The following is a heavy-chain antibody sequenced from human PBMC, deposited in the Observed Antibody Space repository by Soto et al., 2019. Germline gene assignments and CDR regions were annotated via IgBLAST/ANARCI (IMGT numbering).Heavy chain of an antibody. CDR2: IIPIFGTA. V-gene: IGHV1-69*01. CDR3: ARIAGGATILYYFDY. J-gene: IGHJ4*02. CDR1: GDTFSNHA. D-gene: IGHD5-12*01. Sequence: QVQLVQSGAEVKKPGSSVKVSCKASGDTFSNHAINWVRQAPGQGLEWVGGIIPIFGTANYAQKFRGRVTITADESTSTAYMELSSLRSEDPAVYFCARIAGGATILYYFDYWGRGTLVTVSS.